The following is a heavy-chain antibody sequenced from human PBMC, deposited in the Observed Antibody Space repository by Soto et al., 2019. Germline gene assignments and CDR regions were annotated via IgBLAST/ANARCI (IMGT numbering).Heavy chain of an antibody. D-gene: IGHD2-15*01. CDR1: GFTFSSYG. V-gene: IGHV3-33*01. Sequence: QVQLVASGGGVVQPGRSLRLSCAASGFTFSSYGMHWVRQAPGKGLEWVAVIWYDGSNKYYADSVKGRFTISRDNSKNTLYLQMNSLRAEDTAVYYCARDNCSGGSCYSLFNYFDYWGQGTLVTVSS. CDR3: ARDNCSGGSCYSLFNYFDY. J-gene: IGHJ4*02. CDR2: IWYDGSNK.